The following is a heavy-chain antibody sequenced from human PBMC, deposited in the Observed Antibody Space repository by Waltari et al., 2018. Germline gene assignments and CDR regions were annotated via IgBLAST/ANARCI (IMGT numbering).Heavy chain of an antibody. CDR3: ARDWGFI. D-gene: IGHD3-16*01. CDR1: GGSISSGRYY. CDR2: IYTSGST. V-gene: IGHV4-61*09. Sequence: QVQLQESGPGLVKPSQTLSLTCTVSGGSISSGRYYWSWIRQPAGKGLEWIGYIYTSGSTNYNPSLKSRVTISVDTSKNQFSLKLSSVTAADTAVYYCARDWGFIWGQGTMVTVSS. J-gene: IGHJ3*02.